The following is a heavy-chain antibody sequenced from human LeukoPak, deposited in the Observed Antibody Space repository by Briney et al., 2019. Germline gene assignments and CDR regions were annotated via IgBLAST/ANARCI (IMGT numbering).Heavy chain of an antibody. D-gene: IGHD2-2*01. CDR1: GGSFSGYY. CDR2: INHSGST. J-gene: IGHJ4*02. V-gene: IGHV4-34*01. Sequence: SETLSLTCAVYGGSFSGYYWSWIRQPPGKGLEWIGEINHSGSTNYNPSLKSRVTISVDTSKNQFSLKLSSVTAADTAVYYCARRLYAVPAAPFDYWGQGTLVTVSS. CDR3: ARRLYAVPAAPFDY.